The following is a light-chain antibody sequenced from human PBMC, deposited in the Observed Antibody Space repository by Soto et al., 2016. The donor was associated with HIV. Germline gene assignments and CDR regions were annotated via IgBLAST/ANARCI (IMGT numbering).Light chain of an antibody. J-gene: IGLJ2*01. Sequence: SYELTQPPSVSVAPGKTARVTCGGNNIGDKAVHWFQQKPGQAPVLVVYDDNYRPSGIPERFSGSNSGHTATLTISRVEAGDEADYYCEVWDDIGDQWVFGGGTKVTVV. V-gene: IGLV3-21*03. CDR2: DDN. CDR1: NIGDKA. CDR3: EVWDDIGDQWV.